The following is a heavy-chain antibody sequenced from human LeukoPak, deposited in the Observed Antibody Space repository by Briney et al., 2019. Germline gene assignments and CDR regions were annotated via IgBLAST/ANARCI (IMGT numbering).Heavy chain of an antibody. V-gene: IGHV3-21*01. Sequence: GRSLRLSCAASGFTFSSYSMNWVRQAPGKGLEWVSSISSSSSYIYYADSVKGRFTISRDNAKNSLYLQMNSLRAEDTAVYYCARVDTARFFDYWGQGTLVTVSS. CDR2: ISSSSSYI. J-gene: IGHJ4*02. CDR1: GFTFSSYS. CDR3: ARVDTARFFDY. D-gene: IGHD5-18*01.